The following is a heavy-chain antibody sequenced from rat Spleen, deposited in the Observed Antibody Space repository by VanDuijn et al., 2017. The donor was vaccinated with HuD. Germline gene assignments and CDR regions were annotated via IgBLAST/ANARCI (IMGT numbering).Heavy chain of an antibody. CDR1: GFTFSDYY. D-gene: IGHD1-5*01. CDR3: ARQSARDTHARLRYWYFDF. V-gene: IGHV5-25*01. J-gene: IGHJ1*01. CDR2: ISTGGGVT. Sequence: EVQLVESGGGLVQPGRSMKLSCVASGFTFSDYYMAWVRQAPTKGLDWVASISTGGGVTYYRDSVKGRFTLSRDNARSTLFLQMDSLRSEDTATYYCARQSARDTHARLRYWYFDFWGPGTMVTVSS.